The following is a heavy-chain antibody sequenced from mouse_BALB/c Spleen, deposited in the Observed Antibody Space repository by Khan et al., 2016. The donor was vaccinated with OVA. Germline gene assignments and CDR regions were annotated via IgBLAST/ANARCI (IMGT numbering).Heavy chain of an antibody. CDR2: INTYTGEP. V-gene: IGHV9-3-1*01. D-gene: IGHD2-10*01. CDR1: GYTFTNYG. CDR3: ARPPYFSDTLAY. Sequence: QIQLVQSGPELKKPGETVKISCKASGYTFTNYGMNWVKQSPGKVLKWMGWINTYTGEPTYADDFKGRFAFSLETSASTAYLQINHLKTEDTATYFCARPPYFSDTLAYWGQGTSVSVSS. J-gene: IGHJ4*01.